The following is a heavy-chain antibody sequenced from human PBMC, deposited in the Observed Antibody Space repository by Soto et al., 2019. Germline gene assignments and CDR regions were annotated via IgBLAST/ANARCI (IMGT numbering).Heavy chain of an antibody. V-gene: IGHV3-23*01. D-gene: IGHD2-15*01. J-gene: IGHJ2*01. CDR1: GFSFSTDA. Sequence: EVQLLESGGGLVQPGGSLRLSCAASGFSFSTDAMNWVRQAPGKGLEWVSSISGPGGNTYYADSVKGRFTISRDNSKNTLSLQMNSLRAYDTALYYCAKGKDAYSTYWSFDLWGRGTLITVSS. CDR2: ISGPGGNT. CDR3: AKGKDAYSTYWSFDL.